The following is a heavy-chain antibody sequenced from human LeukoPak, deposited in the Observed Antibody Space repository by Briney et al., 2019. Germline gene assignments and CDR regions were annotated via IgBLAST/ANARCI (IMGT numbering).Heavy chain of an antibody. CDR1: GFTFSSYA. J-gene: IGHJ3*02. CDR3: ARGYYDFWSGYQIHAFDI. Sequence: GGTLRLSCAASGFTFSSYAMSWVRQAPGKGLEWVSAISGSGGSTYYADSVKGRFTISRDNSKNTLYLQMNSLRAEDTAVYYCARGYYDFWSGYQIHAFDIWGQGTMVTVSS. V-gene: IGHV3-23*01. CDR2: ISGSGGST. D-gene: IGHD3-3*01.